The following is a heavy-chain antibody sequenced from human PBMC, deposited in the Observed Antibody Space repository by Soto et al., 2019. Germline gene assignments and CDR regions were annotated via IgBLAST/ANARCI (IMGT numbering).Heavy chain of an antibody. Sequence: SETLSVTCTVAGGSISRYYWSWIRHPPGKGREWIGYVYYSGSTNYNPSLKSRVTRSVDTAKNQLALKLSSVTAADTAVYYRASAGPGGYSGYAVARTYWFDPWGQGTLVTVSS. CDR1: GGSISRYY. V-gene: IGHV4-59*12. J-gene: IGHJ5*02. CDR3: ASAGPGGYSGYAVARTYWFDP. D-gene: IGHD5-12*01. CDR2: VYYSGST.